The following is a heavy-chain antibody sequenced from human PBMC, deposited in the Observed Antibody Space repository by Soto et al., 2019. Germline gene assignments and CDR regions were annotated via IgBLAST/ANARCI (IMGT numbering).Heavy chain of an antibody. J-gene: IGHJ4*02. D-gene: IGHD4-17*01. V-gene: IGHV1-18*04. Sequence: QGQVMQSGSEVKKPGDSVKVSCKTSGDIFSDYGINWVRQGPGQGLERMGWISGYSGNANLAQKFQGRVTMTTDKSTRTAYMELRRLRSDDTAVYYCAKRTSGTTWGESDYWGQGTLVTVSS. CDR3: AKRTSGTTWGESDY. CDR1: GDIFSDYG. CDR2: ISGYSGNA.